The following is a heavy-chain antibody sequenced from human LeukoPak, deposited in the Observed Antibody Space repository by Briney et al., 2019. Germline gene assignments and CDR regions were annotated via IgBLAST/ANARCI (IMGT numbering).Heavy chain of an antibody. J-gene: IGHJ4*02. CDR1: GFTFSSYS. CDR2: ISSSSSTI. CDR3: ARKDSYGYY. V-gene: IGHV3-48*01. Sequence: GGSLRLSCAASGFTFSSYSMNWVRQAPGKGLEWVSYISSSSSTIYYADSVKGRFTISRDNAKNSLYLQMNSLRAEDTAVYYCARKDSYGYYWGQGTLVTVSS. D-gene: IGHD5-18*01.